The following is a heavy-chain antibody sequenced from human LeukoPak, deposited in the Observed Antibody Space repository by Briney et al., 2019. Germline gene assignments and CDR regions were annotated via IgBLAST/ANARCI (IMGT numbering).Heavy chain of an antibody. CDR3: ARDRYGGNSAVDY. J-gene: IGHJ4*02. Sequence: GGSLRLSCAASGFTFSDYYMSWIRQAPGKGLEWVSYISSSGSTIYYADSVKGGFTISRDNAKNSLYLQMNSLRAEDTDVYYCARDRYGGNSAVDYWGQGTLVTVSS. D-gene: IGHD4-17*01. CDR1: GFTFSDYY. V-gene: IGHV3-11*01. CDR2: ISSSGSTI.